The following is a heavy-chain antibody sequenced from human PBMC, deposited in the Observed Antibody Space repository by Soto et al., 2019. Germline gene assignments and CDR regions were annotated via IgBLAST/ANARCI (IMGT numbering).Heavy chain of an antibody. CDR2: INPSGGST. CDR1: EYTFTRHF. J-gene: IGHJ4*01. CDR3: ARQTFDYDGSGSFDY. Sequence: ASVKVSCKASEYTFTRHFMHWVRQAPGQGPEWMGVINPSGGSTSYAQRFQGRITMTRDTSTSTVYMEMSSLRSEDTAVYYCARQTFDYDGSGSFDYWGQGTLVTVSS. V-gene: IGHV1-46*01. D-gene: IGHD3-22*01.